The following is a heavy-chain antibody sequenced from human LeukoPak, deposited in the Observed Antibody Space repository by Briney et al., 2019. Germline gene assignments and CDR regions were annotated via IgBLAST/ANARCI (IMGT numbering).Heavy chain of an antibody. J-gene: IGHJ4*02. CDR2: INYSAST. CDR1: GGSICSHY. D-gene: IGHD6-19*01. CDR3: ARGGWYLDF. V-gene: IGHV4-59*11. Sequence: PLETLSLSCSVSGGSICSHYWSWIRQAPGERVEWIWDINYSASTNYNSSLKSRVTISEDTSKNQFSLNLRSVTAADTAVDYCARGGWYLDFWGQGTLVTVSS.